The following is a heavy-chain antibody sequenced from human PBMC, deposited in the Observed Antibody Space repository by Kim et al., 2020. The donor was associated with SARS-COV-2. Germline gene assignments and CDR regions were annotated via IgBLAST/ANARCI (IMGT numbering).Heavy chain of an antibody. CDR3: ARDRDIVVVPAGLGWFDP. J-gene: IGHJ5*02. CDR1: GFTFSSYA. V-gene: IGHV3-30-3*01. CDR2: ISYDGSNK. Sequence: GGSLRLSCAASGFTFSSYAMHWVRQAPGKGLEWVAVISYDGSNKYYADSVKGRFTISRDNSKNTLYLQMNSLRAEDTAVYYCARDRDIVVVPAGLGWFDPWGQGTLVTVSS. D-gene: IGHD2-2*01.